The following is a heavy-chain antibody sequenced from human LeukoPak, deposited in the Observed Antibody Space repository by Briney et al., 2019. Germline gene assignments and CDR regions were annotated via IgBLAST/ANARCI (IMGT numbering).Heavy chain of an antibody. CDR1: GFTFCSYG. J-gene: IGHJ6*03. Sequence: GGSLRLSCAASGFTFCSYGMSWVRQAPGKGLEWVSSICSSSSYIYYADSVKGGFTISRDNAKTSLYLHMNSLRAETTPWYYCARERDCYHHYYYYYMDVWGKGTTVTISS. CDR3: ARERDCYHHYYYYYMDV. D-gene: IGHD5-24*01. CDR2: ICSSSSYI. V-gene: IGHV3-21*01.